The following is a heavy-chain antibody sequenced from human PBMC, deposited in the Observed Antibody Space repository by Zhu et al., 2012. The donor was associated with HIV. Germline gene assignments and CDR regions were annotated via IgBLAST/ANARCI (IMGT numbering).Heavy chain of an antibody. CDR3: ASDYGNYDSAFHI. J-gene: IGHJ3*02. V-gene: IGHV4-59*11. CDR1: GDSINSHY. D-gene: IGHD4-11*01. CDR2: IHDSGST. Sequence: QVQLQESGPGLVKPSETLSLTCTVSGDSINSHYWNWLRQAPGKELEWIGYIHDSGSTNYNPSLKSRVTISLETSKTLFSLKLRSVTAADTALYYCASDYGNYDSAFHIWGQGTLVTVSS.